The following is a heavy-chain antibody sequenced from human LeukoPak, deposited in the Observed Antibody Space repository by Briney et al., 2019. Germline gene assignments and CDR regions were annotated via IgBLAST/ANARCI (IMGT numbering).Heavy chain of an antibody. CDR2: IYSGGST. CDR3: ARGPPTGWYHDY. J-gene: IGHJ4*02. V-gene: IGHV3-53*01. Sequence: GGSLRLSCTASGFTFSIFGMHWVRQAPGKGLEWVSVIYSGGSTYYADSVKGRFTISRDNSKNTLYLQMNSLRAEDTAVYYCARGPPTGWYHDYWGQGTLVTVSS. CDR1: GFTFSIFG. D-gene: IGHD6-19*01.